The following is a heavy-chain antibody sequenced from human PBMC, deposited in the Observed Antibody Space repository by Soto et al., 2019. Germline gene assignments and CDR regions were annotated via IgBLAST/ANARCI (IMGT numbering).Heavy chain of an antibody. CDR3: ARQIYDSDTGPNFQYYFDS. CDR2: IDPSDSQT. CDR1: GYSFAGYW. J-gene: IGHJ4*02. D-gene: IGHD3-22*01. V-gene: IGHV5-10-1*01. Sequence: LGESLKISCKGSGYSFAGYWITWVRQEPGKGLEWMGRIDPSDSQTYYSPSFRGHVTISVTKSITTVFLQWSSLRASDTAMYYCARQIYDSDTGPNFQYYFDSWGQGTPVTVPQ.